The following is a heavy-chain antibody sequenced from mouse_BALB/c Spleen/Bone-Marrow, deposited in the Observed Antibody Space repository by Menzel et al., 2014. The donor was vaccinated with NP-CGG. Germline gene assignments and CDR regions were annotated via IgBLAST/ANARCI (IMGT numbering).Heavy chain of an antibody. J-gene: IGHJ4*01. D-gene: IGHD1-1*01. CDR1: GYTFTSYW. CDR3: AREGNYYGSIAMDY. CDR2: INPSNGRT. V-gene: IGHV1S81*02. Sequence: VQLQQSGAELVKPGASVKLSCKASGYTFTSYWMHWVKQRPGQGLEWIGEINPSNGRTNYNEKFKSKATLTVDKSSSTAYMQLSSLTSEGSAVYYCAREGNYYGSIAMDYWGQGTSVTVSS.